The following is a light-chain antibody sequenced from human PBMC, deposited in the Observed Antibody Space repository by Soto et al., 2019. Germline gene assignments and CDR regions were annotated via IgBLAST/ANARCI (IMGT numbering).Light chain of an antibody. CDR3: QQYNNWPQT. V-gene: IGKV1-27*01. J-gene: IGKJ1*01. CDR2: AAS. Sequence: DIQMTQSPSSLSASLGDRVTITCRASQGIGNYLAWYQLQPGKVPKLLIYAASTLQSGVPSRFSGSGSGTEFTLTISSLQSEDFAVYYCQQYNNWPQTFGQGTKVEIK. CDR1: QGIGNY.